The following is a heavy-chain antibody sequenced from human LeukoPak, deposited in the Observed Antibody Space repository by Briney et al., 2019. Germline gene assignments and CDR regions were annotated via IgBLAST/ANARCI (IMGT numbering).Heavy chain of an antibody. CDR1: GFTFSSYG. CDR2: ISYDGSNK. J-gene: IGHJ4*02. CDR3: ASSDYGDYCFDY. Sequence: GGSLRLSCAASGFTFSSYGMHWVRQAPGKGLEWVAVISYDGSNKYYADSVKGRFTISRDNSKSTLYLQMNSLRAEDTAVYYCASSDYGDYCFDYWGQGTLVTVSS. D-gene: IGHD4-17*01. V-gene: IGHV3-30*03.